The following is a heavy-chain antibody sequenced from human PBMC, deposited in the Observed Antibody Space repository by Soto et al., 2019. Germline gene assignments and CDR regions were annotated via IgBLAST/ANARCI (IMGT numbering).Heavy chain of an antibody. Sequence: QVQLVESGGGVVQPGRSLRLSCAASGFPFSSYGMHWVRQVPGKGLEWAAVISDDGNQEWYAESVKGRFIISRDNSENTLALQMNSLRLEDTAVYYCAKYLYRGSHHEGGDSWGQGTLVTVSS. CDR1: GFPFSSYG. CDR2: ISDDGNQE. V-gene: IGHV3-30*18. D-gene: IGHD3-16*01. CDR3: AKYLYRGSHHEGGDS. J-gene: IGHJ4*02.